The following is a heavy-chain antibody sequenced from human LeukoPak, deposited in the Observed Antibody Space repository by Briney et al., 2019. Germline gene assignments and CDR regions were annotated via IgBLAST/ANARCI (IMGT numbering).Heavy chain of an antibody. CDR1: GGTFSSYA. V-gene: IGHV1-69*05. CDR3: ARDGVVVPAAIYRFDP. D-gene: IGHD2-2*02. CDR2: IIPIFGTA. J-gene: IGHJ5*02. Sequence: GASVKVSCKASGGTFSSYAISWVRQAPGQGLEWMGGIIPIFGTANYAQKFQGRVTITTDESTSTAYMELSRLRSDDTAVYYCARDGVVVPAAIYRFDPWGQGTLVTVSS.